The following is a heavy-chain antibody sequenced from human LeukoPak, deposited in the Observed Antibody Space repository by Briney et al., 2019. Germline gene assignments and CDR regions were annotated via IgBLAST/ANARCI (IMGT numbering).Heavy chain of an antibody. CDR2: ISWNSGSI. Sequence: GGSLRLSCAASGFTFDDYAMHWVRQAPGKGLEWVSGISWNSGSIGYADSVKGRFTISRDNAKNTLHLQMNSLRAADTAVYYCARGVGGDSRFDPWGQGTLVTVSS. CDR3: ARGVGGDSRFDP. CDR1: GFTFDDYA. V-gene: IGHV3-9*01. D-gene: IGHD1-26*01. J-gene: IGHJ5*02.